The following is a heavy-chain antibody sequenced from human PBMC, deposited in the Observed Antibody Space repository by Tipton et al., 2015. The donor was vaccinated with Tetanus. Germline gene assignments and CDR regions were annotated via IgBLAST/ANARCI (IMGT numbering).Heavy chain of an antibody. CDR1: GFTFSSYW. CDR3: ARVTYYYDSSGYYPPYYYYGMDV. V-gene: IGHV3-74*01. Sequence: SLRLSCAASGFTFSSYWMHWVRQAPGKGLVWVSRINSDGSSTSYADSVKGRFTISRDNAKNTLYLQMNSLRAEDTAVYYCARVTYYYDSSGYYPPYYYYGMDVWGQGTTVTVSS. J-gene: IGHJ6*02. CDR2: INSDGSST. D-gene: IGHD3-22*01.